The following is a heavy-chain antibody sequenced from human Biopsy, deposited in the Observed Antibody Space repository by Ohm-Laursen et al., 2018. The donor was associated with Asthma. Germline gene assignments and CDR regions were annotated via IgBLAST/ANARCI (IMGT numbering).Heavy chain of an antibody. CDR3: ARAVDYSHYYGIDV. CDR2: ISAYNGNT. CDR1: GYTFNSAG. J-gene: IGHJ6*02. Sequence: GASVKVSCKASGYTFNSAGITWVRQAPGQGLEWMGWISAYNGNTKVAQKLQDGVTMITDTSTSTAYMELRSLRSDDTAVYFCARAVDYSHYYGIDVWGQGTTVTVS. D-gene: IGHD3-10*01. V-gene: IGHV1-18*01.